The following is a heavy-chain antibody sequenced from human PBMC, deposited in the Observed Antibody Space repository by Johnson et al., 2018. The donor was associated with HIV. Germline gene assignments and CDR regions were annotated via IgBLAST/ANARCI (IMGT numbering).Heavy chain of an antibody. D-gene: IGHD2-21*01. CDR2: INWNGGST. CDR3: AKDGPSEWGGDGYYGRGSFDI. CDR1: GFTFDDYG. J-gene: IGHJ3*02. V-gene: IGHV3-20*04. Sequence: VQLVESGGGVVRPGGSLRLSCAASGFTFDDYGMSWVRQAPGKGLEWVSGINWNGGSTGYADSVKGRFTICRDNSKNTLNLQMNSLRAEDTAVYYCAKDGPSEWGGDGYYGRGSFDIWGQGTMVTVSS.